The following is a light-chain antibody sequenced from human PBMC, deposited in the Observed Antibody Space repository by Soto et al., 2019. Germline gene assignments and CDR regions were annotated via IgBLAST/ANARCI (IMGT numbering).Light chain of an antibody. CDR2: DAS. V-gene: IGKV3-11*01. Sequence: EIVLTQSPSTLPLYPGQRATLXXRARQNVNNYLAWYQQKPGQAPRLIXYDASNRATGIPARFSGSGSGTDFTLNISSLEPEDFAVYYCQQRNNWPAISFGQGTRLEIK. CDR3: QQRNNWPAIS. CDR1: QNVNNY. J-gene: IGKJ5*01.